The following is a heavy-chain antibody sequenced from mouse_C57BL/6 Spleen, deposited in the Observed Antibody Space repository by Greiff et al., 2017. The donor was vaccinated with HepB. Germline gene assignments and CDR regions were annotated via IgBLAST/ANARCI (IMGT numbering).Heavy chain of an antibody. CDR2: ISYDGSN. Sequence: EVQLQQSGPGLVKPSQSLSLTCSVTGYSITSGYYWNWIRQFPGNKLEWMGYISYDGSNNYNPSLKNRISITRDTSKNQFFLKLNSVTTEDTATYYCARAGDWDSAWFAYWGQGTLVTVSA. J-gene: IGHJ3*01. CDR1: GYSITSGYY. V-gene: IGHV3-6*01. D-gene: IGHD4-1*01. CDR3: ARAGDWDSAWFAY.